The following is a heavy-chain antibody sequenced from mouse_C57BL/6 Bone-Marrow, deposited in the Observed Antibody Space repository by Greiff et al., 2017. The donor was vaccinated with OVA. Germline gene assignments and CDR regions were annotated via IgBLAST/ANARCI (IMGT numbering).Heavy chain of an antibody. D-gene: IGHD1-1*01. V-gene: IGHV3-6*01. CDR2: ISYDGSN. Sequence: EVKVEESGPGLVKPSQSLSLTCSVTGYSITSGYYWNWIRQFPGNKLEWMGYISYDGSNNYNPSLKNRISITRDTSKNQFFLKLNSVTTEDTATYYCARESSSFFAYWGQGTLVTVSA. CDR3: ARESSSFFAY. J-gene: IGHJ3*01. CDR1: GYSITSGYY.